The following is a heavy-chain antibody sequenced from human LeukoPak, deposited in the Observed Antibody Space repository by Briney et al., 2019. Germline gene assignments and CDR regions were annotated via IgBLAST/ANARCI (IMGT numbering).Heavy chain of an antibody. CDR1: GFIFSNYS. CDR2: ISRTSSTI. V-gene: IGHV3-48*02. D-gene: IGHD1-26*01. CDR3: VRIRDSGAYYFYYGMDV. Sequence: PGGSLRLSCVVSGFIFSNYSMYWVRQAPGKGLEWLSYISRTSSTILYADSVKGRFTISRDQAKNSVYLQMNSLRDEDTAVYYCVRIRDSGAYYFYYGMDVWGQGTTVTVSS. J-gene: IGHJ6*02.